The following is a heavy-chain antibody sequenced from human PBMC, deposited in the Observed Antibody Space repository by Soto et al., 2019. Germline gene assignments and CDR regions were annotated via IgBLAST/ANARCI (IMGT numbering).Heavy chain of an antibody. V-gene: IGHV5-51*01. Sequence: GESLKISGEGSGYSFSSYWIGWVRQMPGKGLEWMGIIYPGDSDTRYSPSFQGQVTISADKSISTAYLQWSSLKASDTAMYYCARLGADYDRSTTDFDYLGQGNLVTGS. J-gene: IGHJ4*02. CDR3: ARLGADYDRSTTDFDY. D-gene: IGHD3-16*01. CDR2: IYPGDSDT. CDR1: GYSFSSYW.